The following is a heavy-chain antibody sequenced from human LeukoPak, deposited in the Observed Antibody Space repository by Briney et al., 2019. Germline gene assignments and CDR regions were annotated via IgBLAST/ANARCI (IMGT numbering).Heavy chain of an antibody. J-gene: IGHJ4*02. V-gene: IGHV4-59*01. Sequence: NPSETLSLTCTVSSGSISSYYWSWIRQPPGKGLEWIGYIYYSGSTNYNPSLKSRVTISIDTSKNQFSLKLSSVTAADTAVYYCARAHPNLAASSGSYSPFDCSGQGTLVTASA. CDR3: ARAHPNLAASSGSYSPFDC. CDR1: SGSISSYY. D-gene: IGHD1-26*01. CDR2: IYYSGST.